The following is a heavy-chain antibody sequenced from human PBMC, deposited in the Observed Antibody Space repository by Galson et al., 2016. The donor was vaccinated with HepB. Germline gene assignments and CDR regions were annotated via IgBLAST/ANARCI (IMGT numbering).Heavy chain of an antibody. V-gene: IGHV1-24*01. Sequence: SVKVSCKVSGYTLTELSMHWVRQAPGKGLEWMGGFDPEDGETIYAQKFQGRVTMTEDTSTDTAYMELSSLRSEDTAVYYCATGEQLERRPDMRTPLPHFDPCGQGTLVTVSS. J-gene: IGHJ5*02. CDR3: ATGEQLERRPDMRTPLPHFDP. CDR1: GYTLTELS. D-gene: IGHD1-1*01. CDR2: FDPEDGET.